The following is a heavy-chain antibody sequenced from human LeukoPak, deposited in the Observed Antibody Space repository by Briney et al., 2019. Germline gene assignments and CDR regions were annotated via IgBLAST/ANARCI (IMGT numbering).Heavy chain of an antibody. J-gene: IGHJ4*02. Sequence: GGSLRLSCAASGFTFNNFAMSWVRQAPGKGLEWVSAISGSGGSTYYADSVKGRFTISRDNSKNTLYLQMNSLRAEDTAVYYCAKDQLGGYGLDYFDYWGQGTLVTVSS. D-gene: IGHD3-3*01. CDR3: AKDQLGGYGLDYFDY. CDR1: GFTFNNFA. CDR2: ISGSGGST. V-gene: IGHV3-23*01.